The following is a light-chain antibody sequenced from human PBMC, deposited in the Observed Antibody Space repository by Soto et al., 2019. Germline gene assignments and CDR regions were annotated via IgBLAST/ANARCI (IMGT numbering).Light chain of an antibody. J-gene: IGKJ1*01. CDR3: QQYSSSPPT. CDR1: QSVSSSY. CDR2: GVS. V-gene: IGKV3-20*01. Sequence: EIVLTQSPGTLSLSPGERATLSCRASQSVSSSYLAWYQQKAGQAPRLLIYGVSSRATGIPDKFSGSGSGTDFTLTISRVEPEDFAVYYCQQYSSSPPTFGQGTKVDIK.